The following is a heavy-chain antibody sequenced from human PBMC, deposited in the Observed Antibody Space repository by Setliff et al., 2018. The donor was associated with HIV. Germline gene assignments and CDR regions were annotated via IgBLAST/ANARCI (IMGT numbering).Heavy chain of an antibody. CDR2: ISDSGGST. V-gene: IGHV3-23*01. CDR1: GFAFSTYA. D-gene: IGHD6-6*01. CDR3: AISTRPY. J-gene: IGHJ4*02. Sequence: GGSLRLSCAASGFAFSTYAMSWVRQAPGKGLEWVSAISDSGGSTYYADSVKGRFSISRDNSKNTLYLQMNNLRAEDTAVYYCAISTRPYWGQGTLVNVSS.